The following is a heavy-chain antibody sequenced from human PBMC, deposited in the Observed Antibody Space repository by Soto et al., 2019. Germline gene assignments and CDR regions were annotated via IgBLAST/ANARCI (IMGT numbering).Heavy chain of an antibody. J-gene: IGHJ4*02. CDR2: ISGTGGTT. Sequence: QPGGSLRLSCAASGFTFSNYAMNWVRQAPGKGLEWVSAISGTGGTTVYADSVKGRFTVSRDNSKNTLYLQMNSLRGEDTAVYYCAKRGVDTPEVKGFDCWGQGTLVTVSS. CDR3: AKRGVDTPEVKGFDC. D-gene: IGHD5-18*01. CDR1: GFTFSNYA. V-gene: IGHV3-23*01.